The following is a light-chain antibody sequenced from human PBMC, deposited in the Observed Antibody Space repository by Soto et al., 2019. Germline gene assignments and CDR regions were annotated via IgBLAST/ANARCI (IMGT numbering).Light chain of an antibody. CDR3: CSYAGSYTRV. CDR2: DVG. CDR1: SRDVGGYNY. J-gene: IGLJ1*01. Sequence: QSVLTQPRSVSGSPGQSVTISCTGTSRDVGGYNYVSWYQQHPGKAPKLMIYDVGKRPSGVPDRFSGTKSDNTASLTISGLQAEDEADYYCCSYAGSYTRVFGNGTKVTVL. V-gene: IGLV2-11*01.